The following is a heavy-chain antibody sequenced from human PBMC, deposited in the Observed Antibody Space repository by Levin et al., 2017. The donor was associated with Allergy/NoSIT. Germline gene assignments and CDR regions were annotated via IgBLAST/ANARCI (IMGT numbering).Heavy chain of an antibody. CDR2: IRSKAYGGTT. D-gene: IGHD1-1*01. CDR3: SRGALFNWNYFDY. J-gene: IGHJ4*02. V-gene: IGHV3-49*03. CDR1: GFTFGDYA. Sequence: GGSLRLSCTASGFTFGDYAMSWFRQAPGKGLEWVRFIRSKAYGGTTEYAASVKGRFTISRDDSKSIAYLQMNSLKTEDTAVYYCSRGALFNWNYFDYWGQGTLVTVSS.